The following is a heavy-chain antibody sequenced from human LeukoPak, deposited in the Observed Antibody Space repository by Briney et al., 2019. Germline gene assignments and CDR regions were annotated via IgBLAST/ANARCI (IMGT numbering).Heavy chain of an antibody. D-gene: IGHD6-19*01. Sequence: SETLSLTCAVYGGSFSGYYWSWIRQPPGKGLEWIGEINHSGSTNYNPSLKSRVTISADTSKNQFSLNVRSVTAADTAVYYCARGAGWYDYWGQGTQVTVFS. V-gene: IGHV4-34*01. CDR1: GGSFSGYY. CDR3: ARGAGWYDY. CDR2: INHSGST. J-gene: IGHJ4*02.